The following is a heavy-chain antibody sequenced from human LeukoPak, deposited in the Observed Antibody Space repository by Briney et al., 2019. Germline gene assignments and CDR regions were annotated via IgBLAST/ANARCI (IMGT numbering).Heavy chain of an antibody. D-gene: IGHD3-3*01. V-gene: IGHV4-59*01. CDR2: MFYSGRP. J-gene: IGHJ4*02. Sequence: SETLSLTCTVSGGSLNNYSWNCIRQPPGKGLEWIGYMFYSGRPNYNPSLKRGVTISIDTPKNQFSLQLTSVTAADTAGYYCARAPIWSGYYAAAYPEYFDSWGQGTMVTVSS. CDR1: GGSLNNYS. CDR3: ARAPIWSGYYAAAYPEYFDS.